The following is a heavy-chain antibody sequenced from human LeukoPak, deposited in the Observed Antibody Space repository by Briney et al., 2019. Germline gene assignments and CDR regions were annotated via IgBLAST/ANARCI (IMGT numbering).Heavy chain of an antibody. V-gene: IGHV1-2*02. CDR2: INPNSGGT. Sequence: WASVKVSCKASGYTFTGYYMHWVRQAPGQGLEWMGWINPNSGGTNYAQKFQGRVTMTRDTSISTAYMELSRLRSDDTAVYYCARVPLYYDFWSGYSNWFDPWGQGTLVTVSS. CDR3: ARVPLYYDFWSGYSNWFDP. CDR1: GYTFTGYY. D-gene: IGHD3-3*01. J-gene: IGHJ5*02.